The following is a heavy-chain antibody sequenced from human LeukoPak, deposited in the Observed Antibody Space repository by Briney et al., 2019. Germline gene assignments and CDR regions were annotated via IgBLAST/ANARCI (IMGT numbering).Heavy chain of an antibody. CDR2: IYYSGST. J-gene: IGHJ4*02. CDR1: GGSISSYY. V-gene: IGHV4-59*01. Sequence: SETLSLTCTVSGGSISSYYWSWIRQPPGKGLEWIGYIYYSGSTNYNPSLKSRVTISVDTSKNQFSLNLSSVAAADTAVYYCARDEEVRGVIYDYWGQGTLVTVSS. D-gene: IGHD3-10*01. CDR3: ARDEEVRGVIYDY.